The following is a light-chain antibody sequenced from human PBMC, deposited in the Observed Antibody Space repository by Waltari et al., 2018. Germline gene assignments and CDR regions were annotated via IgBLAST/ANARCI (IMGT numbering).Light chain of an antibody. CDR1: QSVGKF. CDR2: DAS. Sequence: EIVLTQSPGTLSLSPGDRATLSCRASQSVGKFLAWYQQKPGQAPRLLIYDASIRATGIPYRFSGSGSGTDFSLTISRLEPEDFALYYCQHYVRLPVSFGQGTKVGIK. J-gene: IGKJ1*01. V-gene: IGKV3-20*01. CDR3: QHYVRLPVS.